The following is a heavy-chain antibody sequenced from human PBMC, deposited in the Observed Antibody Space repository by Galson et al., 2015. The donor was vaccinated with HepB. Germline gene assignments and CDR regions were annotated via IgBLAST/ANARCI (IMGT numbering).Heavy chain of an antibody. CDR2: ISAYNGNT. CDR1: GYTFTSYG. J-gene: IGHJ5*02. D-gene: IGHD6-13*01. Sequence: SCKASGYTFTSYGISWVRQAPGQGLEWMGWISAYNGNTNYAQKLQGRVTMTTDTSTSTAYMELRSLRSDDTAVYYCARDRQQLVIGWFDPWGQGTLVTVSS. V-gene: IGHV1-18*01. CDR3: ARDRQQLVIGWFDP.